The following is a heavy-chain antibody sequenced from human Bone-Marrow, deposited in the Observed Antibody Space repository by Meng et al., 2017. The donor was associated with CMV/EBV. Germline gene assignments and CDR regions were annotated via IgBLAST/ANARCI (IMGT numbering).Heavy chain of an antibody. V-gene: IGHV5-51*01. CDR2: IYPGDSDT. J-gene: IGHJ5*02. CDR3: ARLGCSSTSCYFGWFAP. CDR1: GYNFTNFW. Sequence: KVSCKGSGYNFTNFWIAWVRQMAGKGLEWMGNIYPGDSDTRYSPSFQGQVTISADKSISTAYLQWSSLKASDTAMYYCARLGCSSTSCYFGWFAPWGQGTLVAVSS. D-gene: IGHD2-2*01.